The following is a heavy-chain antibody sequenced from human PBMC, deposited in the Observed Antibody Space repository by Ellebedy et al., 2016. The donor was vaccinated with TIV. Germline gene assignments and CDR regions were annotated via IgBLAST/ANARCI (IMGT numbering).Heavy chain of an antibody. J-gene: IGHJ3*02. V-gene: IGHV3-53*01. CDR3: ARVDRGLAFDI. CDR2: IYSAGST. Sequence: GESLKISCAASGFSVSGNYMSWVRQAPGKGLEWVSIIYSAGSTYYADSVKGRFTISRDNSKGTVYLQMSSLRAEDTAVYYCARVDRGLAFDIWGQGTMVTVSS. CDR1: GFSVSGNY.